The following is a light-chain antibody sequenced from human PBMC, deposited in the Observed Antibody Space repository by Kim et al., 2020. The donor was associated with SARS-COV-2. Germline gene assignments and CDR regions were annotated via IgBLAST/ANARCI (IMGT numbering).Light chain of an antibody. CDR3: QQRSNWLIT. J-gene: IGKJ5*01. CDR1: QSVSSY. Sequence: LSPGERAPLPCRASQSVSSYLAWYQHKPGQAPRLLIYDTSNRAAGIPARFSGSGSGTDFTLTISSLEPEDFAVYYCQQRSNWLITFGQGTRLEIK. V-gene: IGKV3-11*01. CDR2: DTS.